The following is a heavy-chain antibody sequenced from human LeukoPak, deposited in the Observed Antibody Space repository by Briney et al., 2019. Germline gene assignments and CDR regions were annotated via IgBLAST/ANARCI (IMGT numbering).Heavy chain of an antibody. CDR2: ISAYNGNT. V-gene: IGHV1-18*01. J-gene: IGHJ5*02. CDR1: GYTFTSYG. D-gene: IGHD3-9*01. Sequence: ASVKVSCKASGYTFTSYGISWVRQAPGQGLEWMGWISAYNGNTNYAQKLQGRVTMTRNTSISTAYMELSSLRSEDTAVYYCARSVLRYFDWLFRQYNWFDPWGQGTLVTVSS. CDR3: ARSVLRYFDWLFRQYNWFDP.